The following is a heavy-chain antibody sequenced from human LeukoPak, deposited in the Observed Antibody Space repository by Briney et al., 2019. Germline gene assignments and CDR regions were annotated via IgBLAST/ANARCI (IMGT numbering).Heavy chain of an antibody. D-gene: IGHD1-1*01. CDR2: MYYSGST. J-gene: IGHJ4*02. V-gene: IGHV4-59*01. CDR3: ARVGSESFDY. CDR1: GGSISTYY. Sequence: PSETLSLTCTVSGGSISTYYWGWIRQPPGKGLEWIGSMYYSGSTNYKPSLKSRVTISVDTSKNQFSLKLTSLTAADTAVYYCARVGSESFDYWGQGTLVTVSS.